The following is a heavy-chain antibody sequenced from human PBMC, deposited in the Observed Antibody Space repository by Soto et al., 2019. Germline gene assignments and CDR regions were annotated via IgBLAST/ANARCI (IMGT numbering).Heavy chain of an antibody. D-gene: IGHD2-2*01. CDR2: IIPISGTA. V-gene: IGHV1-69*01. CDR1: GGTFSSYA. CDR3: ARSQGSSTSLENYYYYYYGMDV. J-gene: IGHJ6*02. Sequence: QVQLVQSGAEVKKPGSSVKVSCKASGGTFSSYAISWVRQAPGQGLEWMGGIIPISGTANYAQKFQGRVTITADESTSTVYMGLSSRRSEDTAVYFCARSQGSSTSLENYYYYYYGMDVWGQGTTVTVSS.